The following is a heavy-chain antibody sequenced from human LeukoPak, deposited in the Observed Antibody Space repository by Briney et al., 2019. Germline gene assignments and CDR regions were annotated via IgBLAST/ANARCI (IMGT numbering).Heavy chain of an antibody. Sequence: GGSLGLSCAASGLTFSSYWMHWVRQAPGKGLVWVSRINSDGSSTSYADSVKGRFTISRDNAKNTLYLQMNSLRVEETAVYYCARDRGGLTGCDAFDIWGQGTMVTVSS. D-gene: IGHD3-9*01. CDR2: INSDGSST. J-gene: IGHJ3*02. V-gene: IGHV3-74*01. CDR1: GLTFSSYW. CDR3: ARDRGGLTGCDAFDI.